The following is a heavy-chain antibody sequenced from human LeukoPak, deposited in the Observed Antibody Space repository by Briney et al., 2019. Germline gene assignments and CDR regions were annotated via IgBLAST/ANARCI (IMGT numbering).Heavy chain of an antibody. CDR2: VNSYIGVT. CDR3: ASITVFGVSPTQGAFDI. D-gene: IGHD3-3*01. CDR1: GSTFTGYY. Sequence: ASVKVSCKASGSTFTGYYMHWVRQAPGQGLEWMGWVNSYIGVTDYAQKFEGRVTMTRDTSISTDYIELSRLTSDDTAVYYCASITVFGVSPTQGAFDIWGQGTMVTVSS. V-gene: IGHV1-2*02. J-gene: IGHJ3*02.